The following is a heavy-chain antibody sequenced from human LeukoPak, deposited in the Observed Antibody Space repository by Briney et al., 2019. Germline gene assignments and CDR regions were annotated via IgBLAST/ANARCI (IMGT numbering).Heavy chain of an antibody. CDR2: ISYDGSNK. CDR1: GFTFSSYA. D-gene: IGHD1-26*01. Sequence: PGRSLRLSCAASGFTFSSYAMHWVRQAPGKGLEWVAVISYDGSNKYYADSVKGRFTISRDNSKNTLYLQMNSLRAEDTAVYYCARESSGSYYFDYWGQGTLVTVSS. CDR3: ARESSGSYYFDY. V-gene: IGHV3-30*04. J-gene: IGHJ4*02.